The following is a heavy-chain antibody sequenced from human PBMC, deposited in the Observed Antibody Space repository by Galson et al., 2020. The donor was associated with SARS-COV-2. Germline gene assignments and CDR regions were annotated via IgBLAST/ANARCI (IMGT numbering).Heavy chain of an antibody. V-gene: IGHV4-38-2*01. CDR1: NYSISSGSY. CDR3: ARALPRLWGGSSYFDS. Sequence: SETLSLTCDVSNYSISSGSYWGWIRQPPGKGLEWIGTIYHTGSASYKPSLKSRLSMSVDTSKNQFSLKLKSVTAADTAMYFCARALPRLWGGSSYFDSWGHGTLGTVSS. CDR2: IYHTGSA. D-gene: IGHD3-16*01. J-gene: IGHJ4*01.